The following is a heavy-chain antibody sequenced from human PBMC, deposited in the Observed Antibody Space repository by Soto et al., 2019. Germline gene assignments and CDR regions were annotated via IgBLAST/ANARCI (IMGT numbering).Heavy chain of an antibody. J-gene: IGHJ6*02. D-gene: IGHD2-2*02. Sequence: QVQLVQSGAAVSKPGSSVKVSCKASGGTSGIYAIGWVRQAPGQGLEWMGGIIPAFGTTKNAQKFQDRVDMTADESTNTVYMELRGLRFDDTAVYYCARVPRQMLYGPTRNGMDVWGQGTTLIVSS. CDR1: GGTSGIYA. CDR3: ARVPRQMLYGPTRNGMDV. CDR2: IIPAFGTT. V-gene: IGHV1-69*01.